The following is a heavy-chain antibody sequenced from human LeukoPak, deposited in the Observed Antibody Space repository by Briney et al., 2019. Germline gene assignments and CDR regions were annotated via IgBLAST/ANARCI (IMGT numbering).Heavy chain of an antibody. CDR1: GGSISGSHYY. CDR3: ARGYDY. D-gene: IGHD3-22*01. Sequence: ASETLSLTCTVSGGSISGSHYYWAWIRQPPGKGLKWIGMINYSGNRYYNPSLWSRVTISVDTSTNQFSLNLNSVTAADTAVYYCARGYDYWGQGTLVAVSS. J-gene: IGHJ4*02. CDR2: INYSGNR. V-gene: IGHV4-39*01.